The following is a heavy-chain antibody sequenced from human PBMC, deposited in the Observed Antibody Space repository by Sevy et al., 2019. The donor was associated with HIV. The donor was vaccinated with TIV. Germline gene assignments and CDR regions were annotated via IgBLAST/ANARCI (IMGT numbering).Heavy chain of an antibody. V-gene: IGHV3-23*01. J-gene: IGHJ6*02. CDR1: GFTFSSYA. CDR3: AKDSSYPGDYDLWRPTNHFYYYYGMDV. CDR2: ISGSGGST. Sequence: GGSLRLSCAASGFTFSSYAMSWVRQAPGKGLEWVSAISGSGGSTYYADSVKGRFTTSSDNSKNTLYLQMNSLRSDDTAVYYCAKDSSYPGDYDLWRPTNHFYYYYGMDVWGQGTTVTVSS. D-gene: IGHD3-3*01.